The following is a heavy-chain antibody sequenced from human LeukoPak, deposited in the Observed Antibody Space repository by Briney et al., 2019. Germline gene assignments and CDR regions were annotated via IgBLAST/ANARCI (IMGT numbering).Heavy chain of an antibody. CDR1: GFTFSSYG. CDR2: IWYDGSNK. CDR3: ARDKGGAARSFDY. D-gene: IGHD6-6*01. Sequence: GRSLRLSCAASGFTFSSYGMHWVRQAPGEGLEWVAVIWYDGSNKYYADSVKGRFTISRDNSKNTLYLQMNSLRAEDTAVYYCARDKGGAARSFDYWGQGTLVTVSS. J-gene: IGHJ4*02. V-gene: IGHV3-33*01.